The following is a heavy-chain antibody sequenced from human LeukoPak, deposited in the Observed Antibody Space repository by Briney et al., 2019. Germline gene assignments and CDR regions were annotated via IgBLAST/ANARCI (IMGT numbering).Heavy chain of an antibody. CDR3: AKDGHDSSGYYSSNWFDP. D-gene: IGHD3-22*01. V-gene: IGHV3-23*01. Sequence: GGSLRLSCAASGFTFSSYAMSWVRPAPGKGLEWVSAISGSGGSTYYADSVKGRFTISRDNSKNTLYLQMNSLRAEDTAVYYCAKDGHDSSGYYSSNWFDPWGQGTLVTVSS. CDR1: GFTFSSYA. CDR2: ISGSGGST. J-gene: IGHJ5*02.